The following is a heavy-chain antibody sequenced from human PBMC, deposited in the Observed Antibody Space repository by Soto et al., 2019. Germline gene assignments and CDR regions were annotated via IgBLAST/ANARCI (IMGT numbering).Heavy chain of an antibody. CDR1: GCTFTGYF. J-gene: IGHJ5*02. V-gene: IGHV1-2*02. CDR3: ARGGGTTLAPLP. D-gene: IGHD3-16*01. CDR2: INPSSGAT. Sequence: ASVKVSCKASGCTFTGYFMHWVRQAPGEGLEWMGWINPSSGATKYAPKFQGRVTMTRDTSNRTAYLELSRLTSDDTAIYYCARGGGTTLAPLPWGQGTPVTVSS.